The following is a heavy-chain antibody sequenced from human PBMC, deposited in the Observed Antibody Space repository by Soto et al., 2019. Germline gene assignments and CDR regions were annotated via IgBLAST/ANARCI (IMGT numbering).Heavy chain of an antibody. J-gene: IGHJ4*02. CDR1: GYIFSDYH. CDR3: ASAAVTGTAGLDF. V-gene: IGHV1-2*02. Sequence: ASVEGYCRSSGYIFSDYHIHWVRQAPGQGLEWMGWINPNSGGTNSAEKFQGRVTITRDTSISTAYMELSSLTADDTAVYYCASAAVTGTAGLDFWGQGTQVTVSS. D-gene: IGHD6-19*01. CDR2: INPNSGGT.